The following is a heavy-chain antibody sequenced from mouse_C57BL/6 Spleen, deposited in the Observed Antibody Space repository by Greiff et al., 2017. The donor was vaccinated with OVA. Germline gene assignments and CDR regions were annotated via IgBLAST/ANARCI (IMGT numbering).Heavy chain of an antibody. CDR3: AKHRADYYGSSYDWYFDV. D-gene: IGHD1-1*01. CDR1: GFSLTSYG. V-gene: IGHV2-9*01. Sequence: VKLMESGPGLVAPSQSLSITCTVSGFSLTSYGLDWVRQPPGKGLEWLGVIWGGGSTNYNSALMSRLSISKDNSKSQVFLKMNSLQTDDTAMYDCAKHRADYYGSSYDWYFDVWGTGTTVTVSS. CDR2: IWGGGST. J-gene: IGHJ1*03.